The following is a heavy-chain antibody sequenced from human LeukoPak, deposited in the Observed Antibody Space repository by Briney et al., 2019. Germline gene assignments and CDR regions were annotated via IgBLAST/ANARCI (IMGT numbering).Heavy chain of an antibody. V-gene: IGHV1-46*01. CDR2: INPSGGST. Sequence: ASVKVSCKASGYTFTSYYMHWVRQAPGQGLEWMGIINPSGGSTSYAQKFQGRVTMTRDTSTSTVYMELSSLRSEDTAVYYCARPKIAAAGYWYFDLWGRGTLVTVSS. CDR1: GYTFTSYY. CDR3: ARPKIAAAGYWYFDL. J-gene: IGHJ2*01. D-gene: IGHD6-13*01.